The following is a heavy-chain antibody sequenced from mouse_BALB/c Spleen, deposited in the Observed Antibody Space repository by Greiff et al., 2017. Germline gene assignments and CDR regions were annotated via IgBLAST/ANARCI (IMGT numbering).Heavy chain of an antibody. V-gene: IGHV2-6-2*01. CDR1: GFSLTSYG. CDR3: ARQTGPYGYFDY. CDR2: IWSDGST. Sequence: QVQLKESGPDLVAPSQSLSLTCTVSGFSLTSYGVHWVRQPPGKGLEWLVVIWSDGSTTYNSALKSRLSISKDNSKSQVFLKMNSLQTDDTAMYYCARQTGPYGYFDYWGQGTTLTVSS. D-gene: IGHD1-1*01. J-gene: IGHJ2*01.